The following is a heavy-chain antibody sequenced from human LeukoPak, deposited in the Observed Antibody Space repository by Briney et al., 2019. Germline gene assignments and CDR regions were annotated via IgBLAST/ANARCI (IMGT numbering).Heavy chain of an antibody. J-gene: IGHJ4*02. CDR3: ARDSSMLRGPLVIYYFDF. CDR2: ISGGGDAT. CDR1: DFSFITYA. V-gene: IGHV3-23*01. D-gene: IGHD3-10*01. Sequence: PGGSLRLSCAASDFSFITYAMSWVRQAPGKGLEWVSTISGGGDATYYADSVKGRLTISRDNSKNTLYLQMNSLRVEDTAVYYCARDSSMLRGPLVIYYFDFWGQGTLVTVSS.